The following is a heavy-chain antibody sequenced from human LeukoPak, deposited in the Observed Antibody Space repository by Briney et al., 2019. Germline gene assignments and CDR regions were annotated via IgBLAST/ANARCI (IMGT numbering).Heavy chain of an antibody. D-gene: IGHD1-26*01. CDR2: VRGSDTGT. CDR3: AKNRGGSYYSGSDY. V-gene: IGHV3-23*01. Sequence: GGSLRLSCAASGFTFSSYAMNWVRQAPGKGLEWVSAVRGSDTGTSYADSVRGRFTISRDNSKNTLYLQMNSLRAEDTAVYYCAKNRGGSYYSGSDYWGQGTLVTVSS. J-gene: IGHJ4*02. CDR1: GFTFSSYA.